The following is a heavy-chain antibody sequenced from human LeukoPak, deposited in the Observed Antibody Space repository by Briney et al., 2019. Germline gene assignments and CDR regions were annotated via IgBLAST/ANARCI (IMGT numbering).Heavy chain of an antibody. V-gene: IGHV4-4*02. D-gene: IGHD3-10*01. Sequence: SETLSLTCAVSGGSISSSNWWSWVRQPPGKGLEWIGYIYYSGSTNYNPSLKSRVTISVDTSKNQFSLKLSSVTAADTAVYYCARGEGGFTVRGVIAGDYWGQGTLVTVSS. CDR2: IYYSGST. CDR3: ARGEGGFTVRGVIAGDY. J-gene: IGHJ4*02. CDR1: GGSISSSNW.